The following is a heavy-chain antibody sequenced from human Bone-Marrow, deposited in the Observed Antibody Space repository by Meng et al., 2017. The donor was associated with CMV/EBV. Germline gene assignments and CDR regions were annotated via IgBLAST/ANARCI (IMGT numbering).Heavy chain of an antibody. J-gene: IGHJ6*02. CDR2: ISSSSSTI. V-gene: IGHV3-48*04. D-gene: IGHD6-6*01. Sequence: GGSLRLSCAASGFTFSSYWMHWVRQAPGKGLEWVSYISSSSSTIYYADSVKGRFTISRDNAKNSLYLQMNSLRAEDTAVYYCARDGAYSSSPFGYYGMDVWAQGTTVTVSS. CDR3: ARDGAYSSSPFGYYGMDV. CDR1: GFTFSSYW.